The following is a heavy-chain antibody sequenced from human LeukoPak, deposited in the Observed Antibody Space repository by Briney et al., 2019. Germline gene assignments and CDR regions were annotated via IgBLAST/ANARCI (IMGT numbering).Heavy chain of an antibody. D-gene: IGHD3-10*01. CDR2: LKEDVSAR. J-gene: IGHJ4*02. CDR1: GFTISSHW. CDR3: ARGPPYGSRSDFLDY. V-gene: IGHV3-7*01. Sequence: GGSLRLSCVPSGFTISSHWMSWVRQAPGRGVEWVASLKEDVSARNLVDSVKGRFTVSTDNAKNSLYLQMNSLRVEDTAVYYCARGPPYGSRSDFLDYWGLGILVTVSS.